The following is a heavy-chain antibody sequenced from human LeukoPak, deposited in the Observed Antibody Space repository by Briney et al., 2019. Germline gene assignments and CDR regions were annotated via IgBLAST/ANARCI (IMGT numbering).Heavy chain of an antibody. Sequence: PGGSLRLSCAASGFSFSSYEMNWVRQAPGKGLEWVSYINHIGDIIYYADSVKGRFTISRDNAKNSLYPQMNGLRAEDTAVYHCVREGLGFAHGFDYWGQGALVIVSS. CDR2: INHIGDII. J-gene: IGHJ4*02. V-gene: IGHV3-48*03. D-gene: IGHD2-8*01. CDR1: GFSFSSYE. CDR3: VREGLGFAHGFDY.